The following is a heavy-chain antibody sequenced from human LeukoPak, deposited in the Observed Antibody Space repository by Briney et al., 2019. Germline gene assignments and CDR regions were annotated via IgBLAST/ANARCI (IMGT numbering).Heavy chain of an antibody. J-gene: IGHJ6*03. CDR2: ISSSGKTI. D-gene: IGHD5-12*01. Sequence: GGSLGLSCAASGFTFSSYEMNWVRQAPGKGLELVSYISSSGKTIYHADSVKGRFTISRDNAKNSLYLQMNSLRAEDTAVYYCACTSGYDFSSYYYYYMDVWGKGTTVTVSS. CDR3: ACTSGYDFSSYYYYYMDV. CDR1: GFTFSSYE. V-gene: IGHV3-48*03.